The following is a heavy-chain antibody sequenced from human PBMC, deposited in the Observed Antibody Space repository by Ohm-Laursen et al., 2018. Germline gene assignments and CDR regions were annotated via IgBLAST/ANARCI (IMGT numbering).Heavy chain of an antibody. V-gene: IGHV1-2*02. D-gene: IGHD2-2*02. CDR3: ARPVVPAAIRRGFDWFDP. J-gene: IGHJ5*02. Sequence: ASVKVSCKASGYTFTGYYMHWVRQAPGQGLEWMGWINPNSGGTNYAQKFQGRVTMTRDTSISTAYMELSRLRSDDTAVYYRARPVVPAAIRRGFDWFDPWGQGTLVTVSS. CDR1: GYTFTGYY. CDR2: INPNSGGT.